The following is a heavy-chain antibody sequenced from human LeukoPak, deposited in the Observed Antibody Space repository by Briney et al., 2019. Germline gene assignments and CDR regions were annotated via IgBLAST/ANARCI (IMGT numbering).Heavy chain of an antibody. CDR2: IYSGGST. Sequence: GGSLRLSCAASGFTVSSNYMSWVRQAPGKGLEWVSVIYSGGSTYYADSVKGRFTISRDNSKNTLYLQMNSLRAEDTAVYYCAWRVDYGGNSEDYWGQGTLVTVSS. CDR3: AWRVDYGGNSEDY. D-gene: IGHD4-23*01. V-gene: IGHV3-66*01. CDR1: GFTVSSNY. J-gene: IGHJ4*02.